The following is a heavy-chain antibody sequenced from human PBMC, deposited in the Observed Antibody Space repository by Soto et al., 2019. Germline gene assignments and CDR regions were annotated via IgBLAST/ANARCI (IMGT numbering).Heavy chain of an antibody. Sequence: SETLSLTCAVYGGSFSGYYGSWIRQPPGKGLEWIGEINHSGSTNYNPSLKSRVTISVDTSKNQFSLKLSSVTAADTAVYYCARGPQNDFWSGYYCDYWGQGTLVTVSS. CDR3: ARGPQNDFWSGYYCDY. J-gene: IGHJ4*02. CDR1: GGSFSGYY. CDR2: INHSGST. V-gene: IGHV4-34*01. D-gene: IGHD3-3*01.